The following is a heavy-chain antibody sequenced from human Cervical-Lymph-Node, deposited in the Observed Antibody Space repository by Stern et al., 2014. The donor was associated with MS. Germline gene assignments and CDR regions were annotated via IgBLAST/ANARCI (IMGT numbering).Heavy chain of an antibody. D-gene: IGHD3-10*01. J-gene: IGHJ6*02. V-gene: IGHV1-69*01. CDR2: TIPIFCTA. CDR3: AMKGFTMVHYYYYDGMDV. Sequence: MQLVESGAEVKKPGSSVKVSCKASGGTFSSYAISWVRQAPGQGLEWMGGTIPIFCTANYAQKFHGRVTITADESTSRAYIELSSLRSEDTAVYYCAMKGFTMVHYYYYDGMDVWGQGTTVTVSS. CDR1: GGTFSSYA.